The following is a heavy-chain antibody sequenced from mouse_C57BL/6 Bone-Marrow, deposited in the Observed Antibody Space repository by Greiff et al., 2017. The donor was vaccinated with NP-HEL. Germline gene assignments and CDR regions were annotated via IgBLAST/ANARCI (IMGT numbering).Heavy chain of an antibody. D-gene: IGHD4-1*01. CDR3: ARRWDGYYFDY. CDR1: GYTFTDYY. J-gene: IGHJ2*01. Sequence: VVESGPELVNPGASVKISCKASGYTFTDYYINWVKQRPGQGLEWIGWIYPGSGNTKYNEKFKGKATLTVDTSSSTAYMQLSSLTSEDSAVYFCARRWDGYYFDYWGQGTTLTVSS. CDR2: IYPGSGNT. V-gene: IGHV1-84*01.